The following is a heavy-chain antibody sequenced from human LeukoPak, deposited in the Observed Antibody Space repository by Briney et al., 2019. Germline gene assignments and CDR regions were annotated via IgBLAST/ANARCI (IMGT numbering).Heavy chain of an antibody. D-gene: IGHD3-10*01. CDR1: GFTVSSNY. CDR3: AREGSKSLQYYGSGNAFDI. V-gene: IGHV3-53*01. Sequence: GGSLRLSCAASGFTVSSNYMSWVRQAPGKGLEWVSVIYSGGSTYYADSVKGRFTISRDNSKNTLYLQMNSLRAEDTAVYYCAREGSKSLQYYGSGNAFDIWGQGTMVTVSS. J-gene: IGHJ3*02. CDR2: IYSGGST.